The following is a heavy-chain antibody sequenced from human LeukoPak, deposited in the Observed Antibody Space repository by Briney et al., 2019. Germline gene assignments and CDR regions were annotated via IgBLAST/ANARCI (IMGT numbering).Heavy chain of an antibody. V-gene: IGHV4-39*01. Sequence: SETLSLTCSVSGDSVSRSDSYGDWIRQPPGKGLEWFGAIYYSGRTYYSPSLKSRVTMSVDPSNNQFSLNLRSVTAADTALYYCARRRYYDGSGYLEWGQGTLLSVSS. CDR1: GDSVSRSDSY. D-gene: IGHD3-22*01. J-gene: IGHJ1*01. CDR3: ARRRYYDGSGYLE. CDR2: IYYSGRT.